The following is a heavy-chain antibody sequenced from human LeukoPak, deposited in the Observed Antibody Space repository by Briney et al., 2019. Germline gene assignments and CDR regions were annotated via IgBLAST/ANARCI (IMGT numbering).Heavy chain of an antibody. CDR2: IDPDGSEK. J-gene: IGHJ4*02. CDR1: GITFGSYS. CDR3: AIPSSYDGSRYYHAY. Sequence: GGSLRLSSVASGITFGSYSMTWVRQAPGKGLEWVANIDPDGSEKDYVESVKGRLTISRDNAKEILYLQMNSLRADDTAVYYCAIPSSYDGSRYYHAYWGQGTLVSVSS. V-gene: IGHV3-7*01. D-gene: IGHD3-22*01.